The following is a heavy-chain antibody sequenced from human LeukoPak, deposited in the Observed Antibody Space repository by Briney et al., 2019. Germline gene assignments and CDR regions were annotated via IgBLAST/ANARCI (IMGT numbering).Heavy chain of an antibody. Sequence: SETLSLTCTVSGYSISSNYYWGWIRQPPGRGLEWIGSIYHSGSTYYNPPLKSRVTISVDTSKNQFSLKVRSVTAEDTAVYYCARDRGSYGEGFFDHWGQGTLVTVSS. D-gene: IGHD1-26*01. V-gene: IGHV4-38-2*02. CDR1: GYSISSNYY. CDR2: IYHSGST. CDR3: ARDRGSYGEGFFDH. J-gene: IGHJ4*02.